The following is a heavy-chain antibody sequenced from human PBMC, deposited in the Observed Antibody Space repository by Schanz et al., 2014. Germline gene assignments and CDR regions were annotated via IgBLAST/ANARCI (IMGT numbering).Heavy chain of an antibody. D-gene: IGHD2-2*02. CDR3: AGTYCSSTSCYTGYYYMDV. CDR2: VIPILGVT. CDR1: GYTFTSYG. Sequence: QVQLVQSGAEVKKPGASVKVSCKASGYTFTSYGISWVRQAPGQGLEWMGRVIPILGVTHYAQNFQGRVTITADKSTSTAYMELTSLRSEDTAVYYCAGTYCSSTSCYTGYYYMDVWGKGTTVTVSS. V-gene: IGHV1-69*04. J-gene: IGHJ6*03.